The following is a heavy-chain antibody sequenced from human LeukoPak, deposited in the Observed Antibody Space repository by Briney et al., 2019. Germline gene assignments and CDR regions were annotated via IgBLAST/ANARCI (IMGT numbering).Heavy chain of an antibody. CDR3: ARDGYSSGWYYFDY. Sequence: ASVKVSCKASGYTFTGYYMHWVRQAPGQGLEWMGWINPNSGGTNYAQKFQGRVTMTRDTSTSTAYMELSRLRSDDTAVYYCARDGYSSGWYYFDYWGQGTLVTVSS. J-gene: IGHJ4*02. D-gene: IGHD6-19*01. V-gene: IGHV1-2*02. CDR1: GYTFTGYY. CDR2: INPNSGGT.